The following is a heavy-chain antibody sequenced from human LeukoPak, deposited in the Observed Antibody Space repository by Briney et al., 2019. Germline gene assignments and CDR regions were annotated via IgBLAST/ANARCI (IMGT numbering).Heavy chain of an antibody. CDR1: GFTFSSYG. CDR2: ISYDGSNK. CDR3: ARAAVAGDYFDY. V-gene: IGHV3-30*03. D-gene: IGHD6-19*01. J-gene: IGHJ4*02. Sequence: GGSLRLSCAASGFTFSSYGMHWVRQAPGKGLEWVAVISYDGSNKYYADSVKGRFTISRDNSKSTLYLQMNSLRAEDTAVYYCARAAVAGDYFDYWGQGTLVTVSS.